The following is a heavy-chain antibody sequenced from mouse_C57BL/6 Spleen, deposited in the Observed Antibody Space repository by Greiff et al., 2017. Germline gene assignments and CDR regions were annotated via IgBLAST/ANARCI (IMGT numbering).Heavy chain of an antibody. V-gene: IGHV1-80*01. J-gene: IGHJ2*01. CDR2: IYPGDGDT. D-gene: IGHD2-5*01. CDR3: ARSGYSNYVDYFDY. Sequence: QVQLQQSGAELVKPGASVKISCKASGYAFSSYWMNWVKQRPGKGLEWIGQIYPGDGDTNYNGKFKSKATLTADKSSSTAYMQLSSLTSEDSAVYFCARSGYSNYVDYFDYWGQGTTLTVSS. CDR1: GYAFSSYW.